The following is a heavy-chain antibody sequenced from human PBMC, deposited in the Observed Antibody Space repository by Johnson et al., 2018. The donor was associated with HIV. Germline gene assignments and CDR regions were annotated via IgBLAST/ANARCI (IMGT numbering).Heavy chain of an antibody. J-gene: IGHJ3*02. Sequence: MQLVESGGGWVQPGESLRLSCAASGFSFSTYAMTCVRQAPGKGLQWVSTISGGGSGTYYADSVKGRYTISRDNSKNPLSLQMNSLSVEDTAIYYCAKRLGYDSRGDQFDIWGQGTMVTVSS. CDR3: AKRLGYDSRGDQFDI. D-gene: IGHD3-22*01. CDR2: ISGGGSGT. V-gene: IGHV3-23*04. CDR1: GFSFSTYA.